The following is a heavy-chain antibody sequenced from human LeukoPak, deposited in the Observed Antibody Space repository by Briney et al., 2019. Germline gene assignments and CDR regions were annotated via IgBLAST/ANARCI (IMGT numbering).Heavy chain of an antibody. CDR1: GFTFRTYG. J-gene: IGHJ6*02. Sequence: PGGSLRLSCTASGFTFRTYGIHWVRQAPGKGLEWVAVIWFDGSNKYYADSVKGRFTISRDNSENTLYLQMNSLRAEDTAVYYCAKVPSRGGYYYGMDVWGQGTTVTVSS. CDR3: AKVPSRGGYYYGMDV. D-gene: IGHD3-10*01. V-gene: IGHV3-33*06. CDR2: IWFDGSNK.